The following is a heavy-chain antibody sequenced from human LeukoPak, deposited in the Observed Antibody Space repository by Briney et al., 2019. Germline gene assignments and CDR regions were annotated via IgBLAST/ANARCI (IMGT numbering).Heavy chain of an antibody. CDR3: ARVKYYYDSSPLDY. CDR2: ISYDGSNK. Sequence: GRSLRLSCAASGFTFSSYAMHWVRQAPGKGLEWVAVISYDGSNKYYADSVKGRFTISRDNSKNTLYLQMNSLRAEDTAVYYCARVKYYYDSSPLDYXXQGTLVTVSS. J-gene: IGHJ4*02. D-gene: IGHD3-22*01. V-gene: IGHV3-30-3*01. CDR1: GFTFSSYA.